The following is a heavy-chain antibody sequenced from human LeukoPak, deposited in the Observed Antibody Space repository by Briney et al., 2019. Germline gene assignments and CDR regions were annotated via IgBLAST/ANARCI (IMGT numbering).Heavy chain of an antibody. CDR3: ARDGLGCSSTSCPSPFDY. V-gene: IGHV3-11*04. CDR2: ISSSGSTI. D-gene: IGHD2-2*01. Sequence: PGGSLRLSCAASGFTFSDYYMSWIRQAPGKGLEWVSYISSSGSTIYYADSVKGRLTISRDNAKNSLYLQMNSLRAKDTAVYYCARDGLGCSSTSCPSPFDYWGQGTLVTVSS. CDR1: GFTFSDYY. J-gene: IGHJ4*02.